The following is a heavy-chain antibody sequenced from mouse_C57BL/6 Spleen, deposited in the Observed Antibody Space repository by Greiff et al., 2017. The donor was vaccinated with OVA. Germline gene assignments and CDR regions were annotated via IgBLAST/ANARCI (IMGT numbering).Heavy chain of an antibody. Sequence: QVQLQQPGAELVRPGSSVKLSCKASGYTFTSYWMHWVKQRPIQGLEWIGNIDPSDSETHYNQKFKDKATLTVDKSSSTAYMQLSSLTSEDSAVYDCARYGYDYEGAMDYWGQGTSVTVSS. V-gene: IGHV1-52*01. CDR2: IDPSDSET. CDR1: GYTFTSYW. CDR3: ARYGYDYEGAMDY. D-gene: IGHD2-4*01. J-gene: IGHJ4*01.